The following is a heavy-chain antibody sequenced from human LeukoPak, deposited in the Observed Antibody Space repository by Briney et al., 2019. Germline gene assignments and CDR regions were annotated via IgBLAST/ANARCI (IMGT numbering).Heavy chain of an antibody. CDR3: ARGLNDYGELYFDY. Sequence: GGSLRLSCTASGFTFGDSAMSWVRQAPGKGLEWVSVIYSGGSTYYADSVKGRFTISRDNSKNTLYLQMNSLRAEDTAVYYCARGLNDYGELYFDYWGQGTLVTVSS. J-gene: IGHJ4*02. V-gene: IGHV3-53*01. CDR2: IYSGGST. CDR1: GFTFGDSA. D-gene: IGHD4-17*01.